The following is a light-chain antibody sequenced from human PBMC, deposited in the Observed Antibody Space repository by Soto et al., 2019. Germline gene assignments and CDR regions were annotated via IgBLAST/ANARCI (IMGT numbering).Light chain of an antibody. CDR3: HQLQFWPLIT. J-gene: IGKJ5*01. V-gene: IGKV3-11*01. Sequence: TNSLATLSLTPGERATLSCRASQSINRHLAWYRQKPGQAPRLLNSDASNQATALTARFSGSGSVTDITITISCLERKDFAVYYRHQLQFWPLITFGQGRRLEV. CDR2: DAS. CDR1: QSINRH.